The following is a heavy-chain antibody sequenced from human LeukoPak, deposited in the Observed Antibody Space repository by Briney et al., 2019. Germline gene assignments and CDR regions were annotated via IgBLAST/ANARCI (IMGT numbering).Heavy chain of an antibody. V-gene: IGHV3-23*01. J-gene: IGHJ4*02. D-gene: IGHD3-10*01. CDR3: AKDPRTSWFGELPGYFDY. CDR1: VFTLSSYA. Sequence: PGGSLSLSRAASVFTLSSYAVSRVRGSPGKELKWFTVISGSGGSTYYADSVKGRFTISKDNSKNTLYLQMNSLRAEDTAVYYCAKDPRTSWFGELPGYFDYWGQGTLVTVSS. CDR2: ISGSGGST.